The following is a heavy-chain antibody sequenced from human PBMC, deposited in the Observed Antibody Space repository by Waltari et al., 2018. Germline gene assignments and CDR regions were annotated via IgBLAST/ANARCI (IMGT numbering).Heavy chain of an antibody. CDR1: GGSISSGSFY. Sequence: QVQLQESGPGLVKPSQTLSLTCTVSGGSISSGSFYRSWIRRPAGKGLGWIGRVYASETTNGATNYNPSLKTRVTISVDTSKNQFSLNLSSVTAADTGVYYCARGRAAAGTLYDSVLGYWGQGTLVTVSS. CDR3: ARGRAAAGTLYDSVLGY. D-gene: IGHD6-13*01. V-gene: IGHV4-61*02. J-gene: IGHJ4*02. CDR2: VYASETTNGAT.